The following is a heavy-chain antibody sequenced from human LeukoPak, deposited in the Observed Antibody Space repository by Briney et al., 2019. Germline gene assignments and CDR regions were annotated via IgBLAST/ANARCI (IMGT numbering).Heavy chain of an antibody. CDR2: INHSGST. CDR3: ARQGAFFTVTRFYWFDP. CDR1: GGSFSGYY. V-gene: IGHV4-34*01. J-gene: IGHJ5*02. Sequence: SETLSLTCAVYGGSFSGYYWSWIRQPPGKGLERIGEINHSGSTNYNPSLKSRVTISVDTSKNQFSLKLSSVTAADTAVYYCARQGAFFTVTRFYWFDPWGQGTLVTVSS. D-gene: IGHD4-11*01.